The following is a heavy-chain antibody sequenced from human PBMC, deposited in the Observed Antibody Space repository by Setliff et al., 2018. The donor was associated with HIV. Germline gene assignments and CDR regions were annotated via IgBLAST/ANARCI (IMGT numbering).Heavy chain of an antibody. CDR3: ARQDYRYDGDIYQYYGLDV. V-gene: IGHV1-2*06. CDR2: INPNSGGT. J-gene: IGHJ6*02. CDR1: GYIFTDYY. D-gene: IGHD3-10*01. Sequence: ASVKVSCKASGYIFTDYYMHWVRQAPGQELGWMGRINPNSGGTNYAQKLQGRVTMTRDTSISTAYTELSSLRSDDTAVYFCARQDYRYDGDIYQYYGLDVWGQGTTVTVSS.